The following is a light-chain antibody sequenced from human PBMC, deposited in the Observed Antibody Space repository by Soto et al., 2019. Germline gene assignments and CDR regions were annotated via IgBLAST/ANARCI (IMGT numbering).Light chain of an antibody. CDR2: GTS. Sequence: ESVLTQSPGTLSLSPGERATLSCRASQSVSSSYLAWYQQKPGQAPRLLIYGTSSRATGIPDRFSGSGSGTDFTLTISRLEPEDFAVYYCQEYGSSPYTFGQVTKLEIK. V-gene: IGKV3-20*01. J-gene: IGKJ2*01. CDR1: QSVSSSY. CDR3: QEYGSSPYT.